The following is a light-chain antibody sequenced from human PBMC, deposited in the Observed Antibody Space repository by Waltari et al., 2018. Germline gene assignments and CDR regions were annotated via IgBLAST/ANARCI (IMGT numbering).Light chain of an antibody. CDR3: QKYGTLPGT. Sequence: EIVLTQSPGTLSLPPGERATLSCRASQSVSRFLAWYQQKPGQAPRLLIYEASSRATDIPDRFSGSGSGTDFSLTISRLEPEDFAVYYCQKYGTLPGTFGQGTKVEIK. V-gene: IGKV3-20*01. CDR1: QSVSRF. CDR2: EAS. J-gene: IGKJ1*01.